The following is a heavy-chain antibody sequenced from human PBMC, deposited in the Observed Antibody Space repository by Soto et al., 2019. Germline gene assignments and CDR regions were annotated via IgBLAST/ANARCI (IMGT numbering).Heavy chain of an antibody. CDR2: IYYSGST. J-gene: IGHJ6*02. V-gene: IGHV4-39*01. Sequence: SETLSLTCTVSGGSISSSSYYWGWIRQPPGKGLEWIGSIYYSGSTYYNPSLKSRVTISVDTSKNQFSLKLSSVTAADTAVYYCARPLYDFWSGYNYYYYYGMDVWGQGTTVTVS. D-gene: IGHD3-3*01. CDR1: GGSISSSSYY. CDR3: ARPLYDFWSGYNYYYYYGMDV.